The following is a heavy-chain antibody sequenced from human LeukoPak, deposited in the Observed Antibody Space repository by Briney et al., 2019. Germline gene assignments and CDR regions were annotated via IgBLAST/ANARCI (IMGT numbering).Heavy chain of an antibody. J-gene: IGHJ4*02. D-gene: IGHD5-24*01. CDR2: ISGSGGRT. CDR1: GFTFSSYA. CDR3: VRDRLGDWYIRDFDS. V-gene: IGHV3-23*01. Sequence: PGGSLRLSCAASGFTFSSYAMSWVRQAPGKGLEWVSAISGSGGRTYYADSVKGRFTISKDNAENSQYLQMDSLRAEDTAVYYCVRDRLGDWYIRDFDSWGQGTLVTVSS.